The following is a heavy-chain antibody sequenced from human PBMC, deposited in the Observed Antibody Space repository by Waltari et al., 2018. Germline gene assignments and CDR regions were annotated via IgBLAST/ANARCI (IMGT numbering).Heavy chain of an antibody. CDR2: IGGSGTSI. Sequence: EVQVVESGGGLVKPGGSLRLSCAASGFTFSTYAMNWVRQAPGKGLEWVSSIGGSGTSIYYADSVKGRFTISRDNAKNSLYLQMNSLRAEDAAVYYCVREGGANYGESFDYWGQGTLVTVSS. V-gene: IGHV3-21*01. CDR1: GFTFSTYA. D-gene: IGHD4-17*01. J-gene: IGHJ4*02. CDR3: VREGGANYGESFDY.